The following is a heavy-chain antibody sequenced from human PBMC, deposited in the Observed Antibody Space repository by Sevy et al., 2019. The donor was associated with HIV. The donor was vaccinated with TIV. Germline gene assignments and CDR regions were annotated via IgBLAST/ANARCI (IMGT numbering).Heavy chain of an antibody. J-gene: IGHJ3*02. CDR3: AREAYGGNSGSAFDI. V-gene: IGHV3-33*01. Sequence: GGSLRISCAASGFTFSSYGMHWVRQAPGKGLEWVAVIWYDGSNKYYADSVKGRFTISRDNSKNTLYLQMNSLRAEDTAVYYCAREAYGGNSGSAFDIRGQGTMVTVSS. D-gene: IGHD4-17*01. CDR1: GFTFSSYG. CDR2: IWYDGSNK.